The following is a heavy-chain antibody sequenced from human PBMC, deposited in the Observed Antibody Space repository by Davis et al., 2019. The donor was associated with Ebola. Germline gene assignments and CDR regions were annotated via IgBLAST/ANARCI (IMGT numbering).Heavy chain of an antibody. CDR2: IYHSGDT. CDR1: GGSISSSYW. V-gene: IGHV4-4*02. Sequence: PGGSLRLSCAVSGGSISSSYWWRWVRQPPGKGLEWIGEIYHSGDTNYNPSLKSRVTTSVDRSKNHFSLKLSSVTAADTAVYYCARVRGGMDVWGQGTTVTVSS. CDR3: ARVRGGMDV. D-gene: IGHD3-10*01. J-gene: IGHJ6*02.